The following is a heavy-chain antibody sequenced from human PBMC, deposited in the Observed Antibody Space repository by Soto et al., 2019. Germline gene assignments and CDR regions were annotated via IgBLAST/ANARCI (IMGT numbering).Heavy chain of an antibody. CDR1: GFTFSSYI. Sequence: PGRSLRVSCAASGFTFSSYIMNWVRQAPGKGLEWVSSISSSSSYIYYADSVKGRFTISRDNAKNSLYLQMNSLRAEDTAVYYCARDLYSSSSVHYWGQGTLVTVSS. CDR2: ISSSSSYI. CDR3: ARDLYSSSSVHY. J-gene: IGHJ4*02. D-gene: IGHD6-6*01. V-gene: IGHV3-21*01.